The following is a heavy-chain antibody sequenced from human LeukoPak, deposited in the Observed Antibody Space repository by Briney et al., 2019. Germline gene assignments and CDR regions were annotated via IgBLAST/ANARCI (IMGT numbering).Heavy chain of an antibody. CDR3: ARVPRITMVRGVFDY. CDR2: ISSSGSTI. V-gene: IGHV3-48*03. CDR1: GFTFRSYE. J-gene: IGHJ4*02. Sequence: GGSLRLSCAASGFTFRSYEMNWVRQAPGKGLEWVSYISSSGSTIYYADSAKGRFTISRDNAKNSLYLQMNSLRAEDTAVYYCARVPRITMVRGVFDYWGQGTLVTVSS. D-gene: IGHD3-10*01.